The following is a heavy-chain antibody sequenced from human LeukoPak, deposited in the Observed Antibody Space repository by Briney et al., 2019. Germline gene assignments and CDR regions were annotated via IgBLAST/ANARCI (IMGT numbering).Heavy chain of an antibody. D-gene: IGHD1-26*01. CDR1: GFTFSSYA. J-gene: IGHJ4*02. Sequence: PGGSLRLSCAASGFTFSSYAMHWVRQAPGKGLEWLAVISYDGSNKYYADSVKGRFTISRDNSKNTLYLQMNSLRAEDTAVYYCAKGGEWELLSPPPFDYWGQGTLVTVSS. V-gene: IGHV3-30-3*01. CDR3: AKGGEWELLSPPPFDY. CDR2: ISYDGSNK.